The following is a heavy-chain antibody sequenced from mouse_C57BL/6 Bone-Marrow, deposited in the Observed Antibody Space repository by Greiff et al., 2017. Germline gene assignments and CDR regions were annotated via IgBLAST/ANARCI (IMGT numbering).Heavy chain of an antibody. CDR1: GYTFTSYW. Sequence: VKLMESGAELAKPGASVKLSCKASGYTFTSYWMHWVKQRPGQGLEWIGYINPSSGYTKYNQKFKDKATLTADKSSSTAYMQLSSLTYEDSAVYYCARASDGYYYAMDYWGQGTSVTVSS. V-gene: IGHV1-7*01. J-gene: IGHJ4*01. CDR2: INPSSGYT. D-gene: IGHD2-3*01. CDR3: ARASDGYYYAMDY.